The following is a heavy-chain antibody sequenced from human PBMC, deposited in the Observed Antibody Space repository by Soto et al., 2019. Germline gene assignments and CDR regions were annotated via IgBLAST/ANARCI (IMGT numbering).Heavy chain of an antibody. D-gene: IGHD3-10*01. CDR2: ISYDGSNK. J-gene: IGHJ6*02. CDR3: AKDRGSSSYYGMDV. CDR1: GFTFSSYG. V-gene: IGHV3-30*18. Sequence: GGSLRLSCAASGFTFSSYGMHWVRQAPGKGLEWVAVISYDGSNKYYADSVKGRFTISRDNSKNTLYLQMNSLRAEDTAVYYCAKDRGSSSYYGMDVWGQGTTVTVSS.